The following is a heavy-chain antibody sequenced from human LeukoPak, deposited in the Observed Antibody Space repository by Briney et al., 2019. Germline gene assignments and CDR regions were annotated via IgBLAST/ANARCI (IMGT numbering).Heavy chain of an antibody. CDR2: ISAYNGNT. CDR3: ARVNRYSSSWDREDWFDP. V-gene: IGHV1-18*01. D-gene: IGHD6-13*01. CDR1: SYTFTSYG. Sequence: EASVKVSRKASSYTFTSYGISWVRQAPGQGLEWMGWISAYNGNTNYAQKLQGRVTMTTDTSTSTAYMELRSLRSDDTAVYYCARVNRYSSSWDREDWFDPWGQGTLVTVSS. J-gene: IGHJ5*02.